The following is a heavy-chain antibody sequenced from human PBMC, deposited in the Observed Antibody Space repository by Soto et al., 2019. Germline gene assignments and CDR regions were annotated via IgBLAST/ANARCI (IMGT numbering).Heavy chain of an antibody. CDR1: GYTLTELS. CDR2: FDPEDGET. V-gene: IGHV1-24*01. D-gene: IGHD6-6*01. J-gene: IGHJ4*02. Sequence: ASVQVSCKVSGYTLTELSIHWVRQATGKGLDWIGGFDPEDGETIYAQKFQGRVTMTEETSTDTAHMELSSLRSEDTAVYYCATRGVAARHKTVDSSGQGNLVTVS. CDR3: ATRGVAARHKTVDS.